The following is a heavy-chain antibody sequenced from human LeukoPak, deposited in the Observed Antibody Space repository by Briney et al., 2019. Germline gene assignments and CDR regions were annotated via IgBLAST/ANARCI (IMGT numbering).Heavy chain of an antibody. V-gene: IGHV3-30*18. CDR2: ISYGGSNK. CDR3: AKITEWLSPYYYGMDV. D-gene: IGHD3-3*01. J-gene: IGHJ6*02. Sequence: GGSLRLSCAASGFTFSSYGMHWVREAPGQGLEWGAVISYGGSNKYYADSVKGRFTISRDNSKNTLYLQMNSLRAEDTAVYYCAKITEWLSPYYYGMDVWGQGTTVTVSS. CDR1: GFTFSSYG.